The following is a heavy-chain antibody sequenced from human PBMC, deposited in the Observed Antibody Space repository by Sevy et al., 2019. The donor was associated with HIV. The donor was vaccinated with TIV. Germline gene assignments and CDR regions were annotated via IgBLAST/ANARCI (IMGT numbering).Heavy chain of an antibody. D-gene: IGHD4-17*01. CDR3: ARGPKPLRSDYGDYWGVGYYFDS. V-gene: IGHV4-34*01. CDR1: GESFSNYY. CDR2: IDHSGRS. J-gene: IGHJ4*02. Sequence: SETLSLTCAVYGESFSNYYWSWIRLSPGKGLESIGEIDHSGRSDYNPSLKSRVTMSVDTSKNQFSLKLTSMTAADTAVYYCARGPKPLRSDYGDYWGVGYYFDSWGQGTLVTVSS.